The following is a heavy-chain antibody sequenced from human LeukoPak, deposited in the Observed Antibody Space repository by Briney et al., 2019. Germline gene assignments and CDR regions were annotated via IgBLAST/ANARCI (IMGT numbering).Heavy chain of an antibody. D-gene: IGHD5-12*01. V-gene: IGHV4-30-2*01. CDR3: ARGGYSGYESDDDAFDI. J-gene: IGHJ3*02. Sequence: PSETLSLTCAVSGGSISSGGYSWSWIRQPPGKGLEWIGYIYHSGSTYYNPPLKSRVTISVDRSKNQFSLRLSSVTAADTAVYYCARGGYSGYESDDDAFDIWGQGTMVTVSS. CDR2: IYHSGST. CDR1: GGSISSGGYS.